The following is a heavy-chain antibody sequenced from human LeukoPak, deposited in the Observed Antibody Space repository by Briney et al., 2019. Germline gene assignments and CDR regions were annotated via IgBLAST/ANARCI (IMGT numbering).Heavy chain of an antibody. CDR2: ISSSGSTI. V-gene: IGHV3-48*03. CDR1: GFTFSSYE. CDR3: ARDQRYSSSSGGIDY. D-gene: IGHD6-6*01. Sequence: GGTLRLSCAASGFTFSSYEMNWVRQAPWPGLEWVSYISSSGSTIYYADSEKGRFTISKANAKKSLYMQMNSLRAEETAVYYCARDQRYSSSSGGIDYWGQGTLVTVSS. J-gene: IGHJ4*02.